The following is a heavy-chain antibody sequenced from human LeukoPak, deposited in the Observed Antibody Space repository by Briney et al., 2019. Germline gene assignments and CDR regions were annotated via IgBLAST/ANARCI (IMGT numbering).Heavy chain of an antibody. D-gene: IGHD6-19*01. CDR2: IYHSGST. Sequence: PSETLSLTCAVSGYSISSGYYWDWIRHPPGKGLEWIGSIYHSGSTYYNPSLKSRVTISVDTSKNQFSLKLSSVTAADMAVYYCARMYSSGWYYGYWGQGTLVTVSS. CDR3: ARMYSSGWYYGY. CDR1: GYSISSGYY. J-gene: IGHJ4*02. V-gene: IGHV4-38-2*01.